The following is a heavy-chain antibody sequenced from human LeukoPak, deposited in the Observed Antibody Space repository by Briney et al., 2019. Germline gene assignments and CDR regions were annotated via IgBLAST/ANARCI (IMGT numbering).Heavy chain of an antibody. CDR1: GGSISSYY. D-gene: IGHD2-8*01. Sequence: MPSETLSLTCTVSGGSISSYYWSWIRQPPGKGLEWIGCIYYSGSTNYNPSLKSRVTISVDTSKNQFSLKVRSVTAADTAVYYCARGGELANGVPQDRAHEYFDLWGRGTLVTVSS. CDR2: IYYSGST. J-gene: IGHJ2*01. CDR3: ARGGELANGVPQDRAHEYFDL. V-gene: IGHV4-59*01.